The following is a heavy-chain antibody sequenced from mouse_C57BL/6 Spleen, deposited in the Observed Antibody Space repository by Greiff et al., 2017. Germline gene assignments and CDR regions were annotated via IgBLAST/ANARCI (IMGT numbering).Heavy chain of an antibody. CDR1: GYTFTSYW. Sequence: QVQLQQPGAELVRPGSSVKLSCKASGYTFTSYWMHWVKQRPIQGLEWIGNIDPSDSETHYNQKFKDKATLTVDKSSSPAYMPLSRLPSEDSAVYYWARRWDAWDFGVWGTGTTVTVSS. D-gene: IGHD4-1*01. CDR2: IDPSDSET. J-gene: IGHJ1*03. V-gene: IGHV1-52*01. CDR3: ARRWDAWDFGV.